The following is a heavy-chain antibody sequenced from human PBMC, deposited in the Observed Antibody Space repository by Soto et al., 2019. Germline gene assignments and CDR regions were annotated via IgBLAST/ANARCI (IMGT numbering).Heavy chain of an antibody. V-gene: IGHV3-30*18. CDR2: VSHDGRNT. CDR1: GFTFSDYA. J-gene: IGHJ4*02. Sequence: VQLVESGGGVVQPGRSLRLSCAASGFTFSDYAMHWVRQAPGKGLEWVAVVSHDGRNTHYVDSVKGRFPISRDSSKNTVSLEMTSLRAEDTAVYYCGKGGRQWLVTSDFNYWGQGALVTVSS. D-gene: IGHD6-19*01. CDR3: GKGGRQWLVTSDFNY.